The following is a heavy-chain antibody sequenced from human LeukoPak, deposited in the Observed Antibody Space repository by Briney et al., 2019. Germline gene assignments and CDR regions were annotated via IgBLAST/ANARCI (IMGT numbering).Heavy chain of an antibody. CDR3: AGGGSGLYYFDY. D-gene: IGHD6-19*01. CDR2: INHSGST. J-gene: IGHJ4*02. V-gene: IGHV4-34*01. Sequence: SETLSLTCAVYGGSFSGYYWSWSRQPPGKGLEWIGEINHSGSTNYNPSLKSRATISVDTSKNQFSLKLSSVTAADTAVYYCAGGGSGLYYFDYWGQGTLVTVSS. CDR1: GGSFSGYY.